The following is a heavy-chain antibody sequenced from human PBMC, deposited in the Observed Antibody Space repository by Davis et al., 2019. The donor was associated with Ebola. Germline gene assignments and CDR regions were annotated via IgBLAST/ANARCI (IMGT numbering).Heavy chain of an antibody. CDR2: ISDSSTTI. V-gene: IGHV3-48*02. CDR3: ATDRNWDFDY. D-gene: IGHD7-27*01. J-gene: IGHJ4*02. Sequence: GGSLRLSCAASGLTFSSYAMSWVRQAPGKGLEWVSYISDSSTTIYYADSVKGRFTISRDNAKNSLYLQMNSLRDEDTAVYYCATDRNWDFDYWGQGTLVTVSS. CDR1: GLTFSSYA.